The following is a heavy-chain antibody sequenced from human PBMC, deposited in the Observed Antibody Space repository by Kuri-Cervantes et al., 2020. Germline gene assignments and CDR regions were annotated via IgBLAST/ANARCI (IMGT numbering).Heavy chain of an antibody. CDR2: INHSGST. J-gene: IGHJ2*01. Sequence: PETLSPTCAVYGGSFSCYYWSWIRQPPGKGLGWIGEINHSGSTNYNRSRKSRDTISVDTSKNQFSLKLSSVTAADTAVYYCAREGVVDRPENWYFDLWGRGTPVTDSS. CDR1: GGSFSCYY. V-gene: IGHV4-34*01. CDR3: AREGVVDRPENWYFDL. D-gene: IGHD6-6*01.